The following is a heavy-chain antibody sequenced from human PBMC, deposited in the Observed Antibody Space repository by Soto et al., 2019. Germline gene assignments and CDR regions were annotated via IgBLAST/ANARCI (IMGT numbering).Heavy chain of an antibody. V-gene: IGHV3-48*01. CDR2: ISSSSSTI. J-gene: IGHJ5*02. Sequence: SCAASGFTFSSYSMNWVRQAPGKGLEWVSFISSSSSTIYYADSVKGRFTISRDNAKNSLYLQMNSLRAEYTAVYYCARHPERIAQIGWFDPWGQGTLVTVSS. CDR3: ARHPERIAQIGWFDP. D-gene: IGHD6-13*01. CDR1: GFTFSSYS.